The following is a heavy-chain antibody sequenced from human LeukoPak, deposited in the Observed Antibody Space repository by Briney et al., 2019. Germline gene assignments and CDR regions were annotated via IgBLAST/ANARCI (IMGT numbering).Heavy chain of an antibody. CDR3: ARRGGTPYYGMDV. CDR1: GGSFSGYY. V-gene: IGHV4-34*01. Sequence: SETLSLTCAVYGGSFSGYYWSWIRQPPGKGLEWIGEINHSGSTNYNPSLKSRVTISVDTSKNQFSLELSSVTAADTAVYYCARRGGTPYYGMDVWGQGTTVTVSS. J-gene: IGHJ6*02. D-gene: IGHD2-15*01. CDR2: INHSGST.